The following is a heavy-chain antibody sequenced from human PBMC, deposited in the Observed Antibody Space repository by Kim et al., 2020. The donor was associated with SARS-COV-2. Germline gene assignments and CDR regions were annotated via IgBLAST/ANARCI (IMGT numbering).Heavy chain of an antibody. D-gene: IGHD3-3*01. CDR1: GYTFTGYY. J-gene: IGHJ4*02. V-gene: IGHV1-2*02. Sequence: ASVKVSCKASGYTFTGYYMHWVRQAPGQGLEWMGWINPNSGGTNYAQKFQGRVTMTRDTSISTAYMELSRLRSDDTAVYYCARDPSHGFLEWLLGYWGQGTLVTVSS. CDR2: INPNSGGT. CDR3: ARDPSHGFLEWLLGY.